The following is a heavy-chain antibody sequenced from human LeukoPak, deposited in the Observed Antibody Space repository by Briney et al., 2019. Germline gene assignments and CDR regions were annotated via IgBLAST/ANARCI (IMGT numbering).Heavy chain of an antibody. J-gene: IGHJ4*02. CDR1: GGSFSGYY. CDR2: IYHSGTT. CDR3: AREGVKGVDY. V-gene: IGHV4-34*01. Sequence: PSETLSLTCAVYGGSFSGYYWSWIRQPPGKGLEWIGNIYHSGTTYYNPSLKSRVTISVDTSKNQFSLKLSSVTAADTAVYYCAREGVKGVDYWGQGTLVTVSS.